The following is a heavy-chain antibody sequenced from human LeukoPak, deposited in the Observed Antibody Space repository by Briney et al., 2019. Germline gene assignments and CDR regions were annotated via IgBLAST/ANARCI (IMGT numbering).Heavy chain of an antibody. CDR1: GYSISSGYY. D-gene: IGHD4-17*01. J-gene: IGHJ4*02. CDR3: ARQWGFMTTVTYFDY. CDR2: IYHSGST. V-gene: IGHV4-38-2*01. Sequence: SETLSLTCAVSGYSISSGYYWGWIRQPPGKGLEWTGSIYHSGSTYYNPSLKSRVTISVDTSKNQFSLKLSSVTAADTAVYYCARQWGFMTTVTYFDYWGQGTLVTVSS.